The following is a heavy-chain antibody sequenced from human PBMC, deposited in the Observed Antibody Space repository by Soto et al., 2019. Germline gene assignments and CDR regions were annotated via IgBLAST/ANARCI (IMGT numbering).Heavy chain of an antibody. D-gene: IGHD2-21*01. CDR1: GASISSGGYY. Sequence: SETLSLTCSVSGASISSGGYYWNWIRQHPGKGLEWIGYIYYSGTTYYNPSLKSRVTISVDTSKNQFSLKLSSVTAADTAVYYCAASGGGCGGFNYYGMDVWGQGTTVTVSS. CDR2: IYYSGTT. V-gene: IGHV4-31*03. J-gene: IGHJ6*02. CDR3: AASGGGCGGFNYYGMDV.